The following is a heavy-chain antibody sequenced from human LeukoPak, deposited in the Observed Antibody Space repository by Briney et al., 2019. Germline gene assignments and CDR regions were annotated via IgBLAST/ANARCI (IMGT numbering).Heavy chain of an antibody. V-gene: IGHV1-18*01. CDR3: ARVLGQGYSYGYRGDYFDY. J-gene: IGHJ4*02. CDR1: GYTFTSYG. Sequence: ASVKVSCKASGYTFTSYGISWVRQAPGQGLEWMGWISAYNGNTNYAQKLQGRVTMTTDTSPSTAYMELRSLRSDDTAVYYCARVLGQGYSYGYRGDYFDYWGQGTLVTVSS. CDR2: ISAYNGNT. D-gene: IGHD5-18*01.